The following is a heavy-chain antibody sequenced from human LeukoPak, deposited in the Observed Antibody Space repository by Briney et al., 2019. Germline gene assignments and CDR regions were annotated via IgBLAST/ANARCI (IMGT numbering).Heavy chain of an antibody. J-gene: IGHJ3*02. Sequence: GGSLRLSCAASRFTFSSYSMNWVRQAPGKGLEWVSSISWDSSDIFYADSLRGRLTISRDNAKNSLFLQIDSLEVEDTAVYYCARAAFHDSFDIWGQGTFVTVSS. CDR3: ARAAFHDSFDI. CDR1: RFTFSSYS. D-gene: IGHD2/OR15-2a*01. CDR2: ISWDSSDI. V-gene: IGHV3-21*01.